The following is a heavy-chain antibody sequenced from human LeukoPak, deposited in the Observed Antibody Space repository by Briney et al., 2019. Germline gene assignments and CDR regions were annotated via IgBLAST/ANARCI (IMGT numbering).Heavy chain of an antibody. CDR1: GGPINNDY. V-gene: IGHV4-59*01. J-gene: IGHJ4*02. Sequence: SETPSLTCPVTGGPINNDYRSWVRQPPGKGLEWIGYLSYSGTTKYNPAFKIRVTISVDTPKNLFSLKLTSLTSADTAVYYCARDPFDWGQGTLVIVSS. CDR3: ARDPFD. CDR2: LSYSGTT.